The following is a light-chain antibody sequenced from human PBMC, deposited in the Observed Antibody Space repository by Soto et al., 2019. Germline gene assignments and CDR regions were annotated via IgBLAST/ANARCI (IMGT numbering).Light chain of an antibody. Sequence: QSALTQPASVSGSPGQSITISCAGTSSDVGGYTYVSWYQQHSGKAPKLMIYDVSNRPSGVSNRFSGSKSGNTASLTISGLQAEDEADYYCTSYTSSSTPYVFGGGTQLTVL. V-gene: IGLV2-14*01. CDR3: TSYTSSSTPYV. CDR1: SSDVGGYTY. CDR2: DVS. J-gene: IGLJ7*01.